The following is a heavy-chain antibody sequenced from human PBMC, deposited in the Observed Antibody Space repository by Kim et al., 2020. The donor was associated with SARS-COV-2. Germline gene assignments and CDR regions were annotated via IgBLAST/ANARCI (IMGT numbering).Heavy chain of an antibody. D-gene: IGHD6-13*01. J-gene: IGHJ4*02. Sequence: GGSLRLSCAASGFTFSSYSMNWVRQAPGKGLEWVSSISSSSSYIYYADSVKGRFTISRDNAKNSLYLQMNSLRAEDTAVYYCARVIGLAGHDYWGQGTLVTVSS. CDR2: ISSSSSYI. CDR1: GFTFSSYS. CDR3: ARVIGLAGHDY. V-gene: IGHV3-21*01.